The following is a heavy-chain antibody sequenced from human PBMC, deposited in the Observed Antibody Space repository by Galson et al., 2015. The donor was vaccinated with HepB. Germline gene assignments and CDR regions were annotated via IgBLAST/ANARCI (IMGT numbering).Heavy chain of an antibody. CDR2: INHNGNT. CDR3: ARLGLIRNSFDH. V-gene: IGHV4-59*01. Sequence: ETLSLTCTVSGGSINAYYWNWIRQPPGKGLEWIGYINHNGNTDYNPSLKSRISISVGTSKNEFSLKLTSVTAADTAVYYCARLGLIRNSFDHWGQGTLVTVSS. D-gene: IGHD1-7*01. J-gene: IGHJ4*02. CDR1: GGSINAYY.